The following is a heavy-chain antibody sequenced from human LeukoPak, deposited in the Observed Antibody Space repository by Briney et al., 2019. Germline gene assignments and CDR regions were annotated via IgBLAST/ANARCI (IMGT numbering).Heavy chain of an antibody. Sequence: GGSLRLSCAASRFTFDDYGMSWVRQAPGKGLEWVSGINWNGGSTGYADSVKGRFTISRDNAKNSLYLQMNSLRAEDTALYYCAKASTTDDFDYWGQGTLVTVSS. CDR3: AKASTTDDFDY. CDR2: INWNGGST. D-gene: IGHD4-17*01. CDR1: RFTFDDYG. J-gene: IGHJ4*02. V-gene: IGHV3-20*04.